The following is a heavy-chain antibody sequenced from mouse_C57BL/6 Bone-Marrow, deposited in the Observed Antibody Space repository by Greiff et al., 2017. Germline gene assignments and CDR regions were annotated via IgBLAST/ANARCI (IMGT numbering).Heavy chain of an antibody. J-gene: IGHJ3*01. CDR3: ARDLTGRFAY. CDR1: GYAFRSSW. CDR2: IYPGDGAT. V-gene: IGHV1-82*01. D-gene: IGHD4-1*01. Sequence: QVQLKESGPELVKPGASVKISCKASGYAFRSSWLNWVTQRPGKGLEWIGRIYPGDGATNYNGKFKGKATLTADKSSSTAYMQLSSLTSEDSAVYFCARDLTGRFAYWGQGTLVTVSA.